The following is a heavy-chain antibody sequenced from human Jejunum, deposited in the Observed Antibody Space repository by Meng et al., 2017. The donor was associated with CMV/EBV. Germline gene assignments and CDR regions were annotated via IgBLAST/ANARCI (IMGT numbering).Heavy chain of an antibody. CDR1: GFTFSSYN. CDR2: ISSSSRYI. Sequence: EVQLGDSGGGVVKPGGSLRLSCIGSGFTFSSYNMNWVRQAPGKGLEWVSSISSSSRYINYADSVKGRFTISRDNAKNSLYLQMNSLRVEDTAIYYCARDIDHWGQGTLVTVSS. J-gene: IGHJ5*02. V-gene: IGHV3-21*01. CDR3: ARDIDH.